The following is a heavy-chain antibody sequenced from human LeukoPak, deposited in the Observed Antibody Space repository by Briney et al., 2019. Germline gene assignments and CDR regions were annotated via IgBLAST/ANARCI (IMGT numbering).Heavy chain of an antibody. CDR2: INPNSGGT. J-gene: IGHJ4*02. CDR3: ARVIEEGYYTFSIDY. D-gene: IGHD2-2*02. CDR1: GYTFTCYY. V-gene: IGHV1-2*02. Sequence: ASVTVSCKASGYTFTCYYMHWVRQAPGQGLEWMGWINPNSGGTNYAQKFQGRVTMTRDTSISTAYMELSRLRSDDTAVYYCARVIEEGYYTFSIDYWGQGTLVTVSS.